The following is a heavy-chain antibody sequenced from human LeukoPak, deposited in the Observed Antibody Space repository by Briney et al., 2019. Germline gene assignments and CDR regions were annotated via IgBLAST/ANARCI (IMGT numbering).Heavy chain of an antibody. D-gene: IGHD3-10*01. V-gene: IGHV3-48*01. CDR2: ISSSSSTI. CDR3: ASFPYITMVRGVVYRDAFDI. Sequence: GGSLRLSCAASGFTFSSYSMNWVRQAPGKGLEWVSYISSSSSTIYYADSVKGRFTISRDNAKNSLYLQMNSLRAEDTAVYYCASFPYITMVRGVVYRDAFDIWGQGTMVTVSS. CDR1: GFTFSSYS. J-gene: IGHJ3*02.